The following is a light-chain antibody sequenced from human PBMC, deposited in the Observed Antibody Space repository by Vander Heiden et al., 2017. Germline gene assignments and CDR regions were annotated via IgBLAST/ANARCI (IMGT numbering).Light chain of an antibody. V-gene: IGKV1-39*01. CDR1: QSITNY. J-gene: IGKJ2*01. CDR3: QQCNSAPQT. Sequence: DTPMTPTPSSLSASVGDRVTITCRASQSITNYLNWYQQKPGKAPKLLIYAASSLQSGVPSRFSGSGSGTYFTLTISSLQPGDFATYYCQQCNSAPQTFGQGTKLEIK. CDR2: AAS.